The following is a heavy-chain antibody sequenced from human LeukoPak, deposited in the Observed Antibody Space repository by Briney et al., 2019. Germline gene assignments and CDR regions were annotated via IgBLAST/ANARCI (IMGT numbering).Heavy chain of an antibody. Sequence: GGSLRLSCTASGFTFGDYAMSWVRQAPGKGLEWVGFIRSKAYGGTTEYAASVRGRFASSRDDSKSIAYLQMNSLETEDTAVYYCTGSYGSGINWFDPWGQGTLVTVSS. V-gene: IGHV3-49*04. CDR1: GFTFGDYA. J-gene: IGHJ5*02. CDR2: IRSKAYGGTT. D-gene: IGHD3-10*01. CDR3: TGSYGSGINWFDP.